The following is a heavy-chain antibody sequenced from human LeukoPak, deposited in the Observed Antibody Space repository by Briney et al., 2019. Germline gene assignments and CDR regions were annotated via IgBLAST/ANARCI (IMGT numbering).Heavy chain of an antibody. CDR2: IYYSGST. D-gene: IGHD3-22*01. CDR1: GDSITSETFS. CDR3: ARLDYYDSRHGMDV. J-gene: IGHJ6*02. Sequence: SETLSLTCTVSGDSITSETFSWTWIRKPAGKGLEWIGYIYYSGSTNYNPSLKSRVTISVDTSKNQFSLKLSSVTAADTAVYYCARLDYYDSRHGMDVWGQGTTVTVSS. V-gene: IGHV4-61*10.